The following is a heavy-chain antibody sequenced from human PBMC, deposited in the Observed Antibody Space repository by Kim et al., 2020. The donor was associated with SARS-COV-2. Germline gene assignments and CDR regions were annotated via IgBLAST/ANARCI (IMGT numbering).Heavy chain of an antibody. V-gene: IGHV4-34*01. J-gene: IGHJ6*02. CDR3: ASRRYTRSLAGSLGSWSYFYYGADV. CDR2: ISHSGST. D-gene: IGHD5-18*01. Sequence: SETLSLTCAVYGGSFSGYKWSWIRLSPGKGLEWIGEISHSGSTNYNPSLNSRVTISLDTSKNQFSLKLSSVTAADTAVYYCASRRYTRSLAGSLGSWSYFYYGADVWGRGTAVTVSS. CDR1: GGSFSGYK.